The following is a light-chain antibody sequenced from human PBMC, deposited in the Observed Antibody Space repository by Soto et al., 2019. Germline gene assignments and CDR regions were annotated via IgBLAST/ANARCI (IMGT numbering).Light chain of an antibody. Sequence: QSALTQPRSVSGSPGQSVTISCTGTSSDVGGYNYVSWYQQHPGKAPKLMIYDVSKRPSGVPDRFSGSKSGNTASLTISGLQAEDEADYYRCSYAGSYTPWVFGTGTKVTVL. V-gene: IGLV2-11*01. CDR3: CSYAGSYTPWV. CDR2: DVS. J-gene: IGLJ1*01. CDR1: SSDVGGYNY.